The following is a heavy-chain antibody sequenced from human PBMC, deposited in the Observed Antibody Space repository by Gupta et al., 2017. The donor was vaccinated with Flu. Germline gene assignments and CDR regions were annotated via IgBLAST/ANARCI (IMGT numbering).Heavy chain of an antibody. Sequence: EVQLLESGGGSVQPGGSLRLSCAASGLTLSSYAVSWVRQAPGKGLEWVSSISGSGGSMYYADSVKGRFNVSRDNSKNTVHLQMNSLRAEDAAVYYCARDRYNWNDAGRLDPWGQGTLVTVSS. V-gene: IGHV3-23*01. D-gene: IGHD1-20*01. CDR2: ISGSGGSM. CDR1: GLTLSSYA. J-gene: IGHJ5*02. CDR3: ARDRYNWNDAGRLDP.